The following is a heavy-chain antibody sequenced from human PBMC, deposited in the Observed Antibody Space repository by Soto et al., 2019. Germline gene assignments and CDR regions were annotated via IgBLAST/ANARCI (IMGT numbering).Heavy chain of an antibody. CDR1: GFTFSTYI. Sequence: GGSLRLSCAASGFTFSTYIMHWVRQAPGKGLEWVAAISYDVTYKYYADSVKGRFTISRGNSRNTLYLQMDSLRDEDTAVYYCARGALYDTSGYYFDYWGQGTLVTVSS. CDR3: ARGALYDTSGYYFDY. CDR2: ISYDVTYK. V-gene: IGHV3-30-3*01. J-gene: IGHJ4*02. D-gene: IGHD3-22*01.